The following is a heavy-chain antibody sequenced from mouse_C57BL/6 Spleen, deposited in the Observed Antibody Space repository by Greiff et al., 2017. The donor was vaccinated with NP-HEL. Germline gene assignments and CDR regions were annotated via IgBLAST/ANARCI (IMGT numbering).Heavy chain of an antibody. CDR3: TSLYSIIFDY. V-gene: IGHV1-15*01. D-gene: IGHD2-5*01. CDR1: GYTFTDYE. J-gene: IGHJ2*01. Sequence: VQLQQSGAELVRPGASVTLSCKASGYTFTDYEMHWVKQTPVHGLEWIGAIVPETGGTAYNQKFKGKAILTADKSSSTAYMELRSLTSEDSAVYYCTSLYSIIFDYWGQGTTLTVSS. CDR2: IVPETGGT.